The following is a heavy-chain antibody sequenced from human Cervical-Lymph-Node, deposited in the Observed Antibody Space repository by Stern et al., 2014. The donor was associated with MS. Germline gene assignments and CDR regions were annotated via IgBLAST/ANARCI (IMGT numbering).Heavy chain of an antibody. J-gene: IGHJ5*02. CDR3: TTDEVANFAH. CDR2: IKPKTDGGTT. CDR1: GFIFSKAW. Sequence: EVQLVESGGGLVKPGGPLRLSCAASGFIFSKAWMTWVRQAPWKVLEWGGRIKPKTDGGTTNYSTPVQGRFTISRDDSKNILFLHMNSLKTEDTAVYYCTTDEVANFAHWGQGILVTVSS. V-gene: IGHV3-15*01.